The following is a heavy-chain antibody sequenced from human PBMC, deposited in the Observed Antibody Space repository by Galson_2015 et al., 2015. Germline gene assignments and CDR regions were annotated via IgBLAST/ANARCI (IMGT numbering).Heavy chain of an antibody. Sequence: SLRLSCAASGFTFSNYEMNWVRQAPGKGLEWISYISSSGSTIFYADSVKGRFTISRDNAKSSLYLQMNSLRAEDSALYYCARGLIQGFRYYYYMDVWGKGTTVTVSS. CDR1: GFTFSNYE. J-gene: IGHJ6*03. CDR3: ARGLIQGFRYYYYMDV. V-gene: IGHV3-48*03. CDR2: ISSSGSTI.